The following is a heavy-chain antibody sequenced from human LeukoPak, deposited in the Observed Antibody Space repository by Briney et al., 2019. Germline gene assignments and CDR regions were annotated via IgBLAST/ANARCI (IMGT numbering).Heavy chain of an antibody. Sequence: PGGSLRLSCAASRLTFRVLSMSWVSHPPGRGLEWVSSISDNGVPTSYTDSVKGRFTFSRDDSKNMVYLQMNSLRAEDTALYYCAKAIAYFDSRGSPQGAFDYWGQGTLVAVSS. D-gene: IGHD3-22*01. CDR2: ISDNGVPT. J-gene: IGHJ4*02. V-gene: IGHV3-23*01. CDR1: RLTFRVLS. CDR3: AKAIAYFDSRGSPQGAFDY.